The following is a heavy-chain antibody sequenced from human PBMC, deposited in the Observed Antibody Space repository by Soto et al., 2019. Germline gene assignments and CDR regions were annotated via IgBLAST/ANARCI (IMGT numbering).Heavy chain of an antibody. CDR1: GFTFTRYS. CDR3: ARESEDLTSNFDY. V-gene: IGHV3-21*01. J-gene: IGHJ4*02. CDR2: ISSTTNYI. Sequence: PGGSLRLSCAASGFTFTRYSMNWARQAPGEGLEWVSSISSTTNYIYYADSMKGRFTVSRDNAKNSVYLEMNSLGAEDTAVYYCARESEDLTSNFDYWGQGTLVTVSS.